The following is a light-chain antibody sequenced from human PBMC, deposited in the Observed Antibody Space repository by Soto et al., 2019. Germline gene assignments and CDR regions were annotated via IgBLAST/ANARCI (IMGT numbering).Light chain of an antibody. V-gene: IGKV3-20*01. CDR2: AAS. J-gene: IGKJ1*01. CDR3: QQYGSSLRT. Sequence: EIVFTQSPGTLSLSPGERATLSCRASQSVSSSYLAWFQQKPGQAPRLVIYAASSRATGIPDRFIGSGSGTDFTLTISRVEPEDFAVYYCQQYGSSLRTFGQGTKVDIK. CDR1: QSVSSSY.